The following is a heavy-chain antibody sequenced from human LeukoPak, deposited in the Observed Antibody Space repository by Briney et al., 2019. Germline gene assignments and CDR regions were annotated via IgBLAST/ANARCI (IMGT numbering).Heavy chain of an antibody. Sequence: SETLSLTCTVSGGSISSSSYYWGWIRQPPGKGLEWIGSIYYSGSTYYNPSLKSRVTISVDTSKNQFSLKLSSVTAADTAVYYCARLGLPAAIVNWFDPWGQGTLVTVSS. CDR1: GGSISSSSYY. CDR3: ARLGLPAAIVNWFDP. V-gene: IGHV4-39*01. D-gene: IGHD2-2*02. J-gene: IGHJ5*02. CDR2: IYYSGST.